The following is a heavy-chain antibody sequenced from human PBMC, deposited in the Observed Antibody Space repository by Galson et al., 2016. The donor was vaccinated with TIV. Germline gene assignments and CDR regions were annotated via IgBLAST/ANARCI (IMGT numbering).Heavy chain of an antibody. J-gene: IGHJ3*02. CDR1: GYTFTDYA. CDR3: ARDRLGAKRAFDI. Sequence: SVKVSCKASGYTFTDYAISWLRQAPGQGLEWMGWINSYNGDTDFAQKFQGRVTITSDTSARIAYMELSTLTSEDTAMYYCARDRLGAKRAFDIWGQGTLVTVSS. V-gene: IGHV1-18*01. CDR2: INSYNGDT. D-gene: IGHD3-16*01.